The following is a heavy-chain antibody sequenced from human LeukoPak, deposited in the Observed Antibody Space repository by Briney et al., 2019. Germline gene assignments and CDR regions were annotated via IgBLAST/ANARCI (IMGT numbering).Heavy chain of an antibody. Sequence: GGSLGLSCAASGFTFSSYAMHWVRQAPGKGLEWVAVISYDGSNKYYADSVKGRFTISRDNSKNTLYLQMNSLRAEDTAVYYCARGKTFRFDYWGQGTLVTVSS. D-gene: IGHD2-21*01. V-gene: IGHV3-30-3*01. CDR1: GFTFSSYA. CDR2: ISYDGSNK. J-gene: IGHJ4*02. CDR3: ARGKTFRFDY.